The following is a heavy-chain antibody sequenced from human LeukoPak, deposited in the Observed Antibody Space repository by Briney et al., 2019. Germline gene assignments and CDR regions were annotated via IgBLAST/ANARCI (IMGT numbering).Heavy chain of an antibody. Sequence: SETLSLTCTVSGGSISSYYWSWIRQPPGKGLEWIGYIYDSGGTNYNPSLKSRVTISVDTSKNQFSLKLSSVTAADTAVYYCARVGGTNYYYYGMDVWGQGTTVTVSS. CDR3: ARVGGTNYYYYGMDV. CDR2: IYDSGGT. D-gene: IGHD1-1*01. J-gene: IGHJ6*02. CDR1: GGSISSYY. V-gene: IGHV4-59*01.